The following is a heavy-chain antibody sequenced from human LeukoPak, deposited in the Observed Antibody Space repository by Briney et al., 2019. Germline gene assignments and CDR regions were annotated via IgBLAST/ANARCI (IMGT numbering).Heavy chain of an antibody. Sequence: SETLSLTCTVSGGSISSYYWSWIRQPPGKGLEWIGYIYYSGSTNYNPSLKSRVTISVDTSKNQFSLKLSTVTAADTAVYYCARDNYDSSGDNWFDPWGQGTLVTVSS. V-gene: IGHV4-59*01. CDR1: GGSISSYY. CDR3: ARDNYDSSGDNWFDP. CDR2: IYYSGST. J-gene: IGHJ5*02. D-gene: IGHD3-22*01.